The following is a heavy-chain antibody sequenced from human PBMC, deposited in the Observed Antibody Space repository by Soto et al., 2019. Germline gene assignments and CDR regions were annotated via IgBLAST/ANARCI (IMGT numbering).Heavy chain of an antibody. J-gene: IGHJ4*02. CDR1: GFTFSSYA. V-gene: IGHV3-23*01. D-gene: IGHD3-22*01. CDR3: ARDVLSYDSSGYQYYFDY. CDR2: ITGSGGST. Sequence: GGSLRLSCTASGFTFSSYAMSWVRQAPGKGLEWVSAITGSGGSTYYADSVKGRFTISRDNSKNTLYLQMNSPRAEDTAVYYCARDVLSYDSSGYQYYFDYWGQGTLVTVSS.